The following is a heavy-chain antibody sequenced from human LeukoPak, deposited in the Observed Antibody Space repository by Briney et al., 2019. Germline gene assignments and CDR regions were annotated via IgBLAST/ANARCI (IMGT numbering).Heavy chain of an antibody. Sequence: GASVKVSCKAYGYTFTNNDINWIRQATGQGLEWMGWINPNSGNRGHTQKFQGRVTLTMNTSTSTAYMDLTSLTSEDTAVYYCARGPPGEYHYYLDVWAKGTTVTVSS. V-gene: IGHV1-8*02. CDR2: INPNSGNR. CDR1: GYTFTNND. CDR3: ARGPPGEYHYYLDV. D-gene: IGHD7-27*01. J-gene: IGHJ6*03.